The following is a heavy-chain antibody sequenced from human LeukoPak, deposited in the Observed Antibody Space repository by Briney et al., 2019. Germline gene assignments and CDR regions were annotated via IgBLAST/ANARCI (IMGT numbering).Heavy chain of an antibody. V-gene: IGHV3-30*02. CDR3: AKGFYYYMDV. CDR2: IRYDGSIE. Sequence: GGSLRLSCAASGFTFSSYGMHWVRQAPGKGLQWVTFIRYDGSIEYYADSVKGRFTISRDNSKNTLYLQMNSLRPEDTAFYYCAKGFYYYMDVWGKGTTVTISS. CDR1: GFTFSSYG. J-gene: IGHJ6*03.